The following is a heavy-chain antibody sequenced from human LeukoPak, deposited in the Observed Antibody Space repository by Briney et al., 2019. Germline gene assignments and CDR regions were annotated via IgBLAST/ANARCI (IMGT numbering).Heavy chain of an antibody. CDR2: IYSAGST. D-gene: IGHD1-26*01. J-gene: IGHJ5*02. CDR3: ARANSATIPGVDP. V-gene: IGHV3-53*01. CDR1: GFTVRSNY. Sequence: GGSLRLSCVVSGFTVRSNYMSWVRQAPGKGLEWVSIIYSAGSTFYADSVKGRFTISRDNSKNTVYLQMNSLRAEDTAVYYCARANSATIPGVDPWGQGTLVTVSS.